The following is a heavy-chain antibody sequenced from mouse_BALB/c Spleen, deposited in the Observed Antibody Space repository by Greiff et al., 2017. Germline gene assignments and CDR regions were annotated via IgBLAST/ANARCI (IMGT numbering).Heavy chain of an antibody. D-gene: IGHD2-1*01. CDR1: GFTFSSYA. CDR3: ARGDGNYYAMDY. J-gene: IGHJ4*01. V-gene: IGHV5-6-5*01. Sequence: EVQLQESGGGLVKPGGSLKLSCAASGFTFSSYAMSWVRQTPEKRLEWVASISSGGSTYYPDSVKGRFTISRDNARNILYLQMSSLRSEDTAMYYCARGDGNYYAMDYWGQGTSVTVSS. CDR2: ISSGGST.